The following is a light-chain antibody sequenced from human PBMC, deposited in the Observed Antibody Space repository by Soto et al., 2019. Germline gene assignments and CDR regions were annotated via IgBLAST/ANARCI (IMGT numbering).Light chain of an antibody. CDR1: SSNIGAGYD. J-gene: IGLJ1*01. CDR3: QSYDSSLSVYV. Sequence: QSVLTQPASVSGASGKRVTISCTGSSSNIGAGYDVHWYQQLPGTAPKLLIYGNNNRPSGVPDRFSGSKSGTSASLAITGLQAEDEAGYYCQSYDSSLSVYVFGTGTKLTV. CDR2: GNN. V-gene: IGLV1-40*01.